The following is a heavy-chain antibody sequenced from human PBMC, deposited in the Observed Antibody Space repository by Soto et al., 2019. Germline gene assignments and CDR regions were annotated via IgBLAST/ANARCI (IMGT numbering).Heavy chain of an antibody. V-gene: IGHV3-30*18. CDR3: AKDSSITAAGRGGSLDP. D-gene: IGHD6-6*01. CDR2: ISFDGGNQ. CDR1: GFDFNTYG. Sequence: QVQLVQSGGGVLQPGRSLRLSCAASGFDFNTYGLHWARKAPGKGLEWVAGISFDGGNQYYADPVKGRITISRDKSNNTLSLQMNSLGAEDTATYYSAKDSSITAAGRGGSLDPWGQGTRVIVSS. J-gene: IGHJ5*02.